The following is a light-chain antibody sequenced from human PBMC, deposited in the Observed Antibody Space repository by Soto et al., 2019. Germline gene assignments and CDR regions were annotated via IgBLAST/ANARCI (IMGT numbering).Light chain of an antibody. CDR1: QSVTSN. CDR2: DAS. J-gene: IGKJ2*01. V-gene: IGKV3-15*01. CDR3: QQYNNWYT. Sequence: EIVMTQSPATLSVSPGERATLSCRASQSVTSNLAWYQQKPGQAPRLRMYDASTRSTGIPARFSGGGSGTEFTLTISSLQSEDCAVYYCQQYNNWYTFGQGTKLESK.